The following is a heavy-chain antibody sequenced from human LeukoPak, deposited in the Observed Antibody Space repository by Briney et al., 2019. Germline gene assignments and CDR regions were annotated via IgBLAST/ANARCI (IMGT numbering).Heavy chain of an antibody. CDR3: ARDEAYDTAAFDY. CDR1: GFTFSSYS. V-gene: IGHV3-21*01. J-gene: IGHJ4*02. Sequence: PGGSLRLSCAASGFTFSSYSMNWVRQAPGKGLEWVSSISSSSSYIYYADSVKGRFTISRDNAKNSLYLQMNSLRAEDTAVYYCARDEAYDTAAFDYWGQGTLVTVSS. D-gene: IGHD3-9*01. CDR2: ISSSSSYI.